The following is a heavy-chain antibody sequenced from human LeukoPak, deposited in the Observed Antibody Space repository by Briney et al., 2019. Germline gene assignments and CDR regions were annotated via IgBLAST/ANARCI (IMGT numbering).Heavy chain of an antibody. CDR3: ARGRIAMVRGVIGPFDY. J-gene: IGHJ4*02. CDR1: GGSFSGYY. D-gene: IGHD3-10*01. Sequence: SETLSLTCTVYGGSFSGYYWSWIRQPPGKGLEWIGEINHSGSTNYNPSLKSRVTISVDTSKNQFSLKLSSVTAADTAVYYCARGRIAMVRGVIGPFDYWGQGTLVTVSS. CDR2: INHSGST. V-gene: IGHV4-34*01.